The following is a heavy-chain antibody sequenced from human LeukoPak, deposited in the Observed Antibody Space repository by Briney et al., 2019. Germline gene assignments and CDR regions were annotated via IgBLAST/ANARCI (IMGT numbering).Heavy chain of an antibody. D-gene: IGHD6-6*01. J-gene: IGHJ3*02. CDR2: ISYDGSNK. Sequence: PGGSLRLSCAASGFTFSSYGMHWVRQAPGKGLEWVAVISYDGSNKYYADSVKGRFTISRDNSKNTLYLQMNSLRAEDTAVYYCAREREQLALSGDAFDIWGQGTMVTVSS. V-gene: IGHV3-30*03. CDR1: GFTFSSYG. CDR3: AREREQLALSGDAFDI.